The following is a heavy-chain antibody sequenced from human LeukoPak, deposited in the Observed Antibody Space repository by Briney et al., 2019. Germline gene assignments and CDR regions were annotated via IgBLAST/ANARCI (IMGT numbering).Heavy chain of an antibody. V-gene: IGHV1-69*11. D-gene: IGHD3-10*01. J-gene: IGHJ3*01. CDR3: AKVRGSDAFDL. CDR2: IIPILSQT. CDR1: GYTFTSYG. Sequence: GASVKVSCKASGYTFTSYGINWVRQAPGQGLEWMGRIIPILSQTNYALKFRGRFTMTADESTNTAYMELSSLKSEDTAVYFCAKVRGSDAFDLWGQGTMVTVSS.